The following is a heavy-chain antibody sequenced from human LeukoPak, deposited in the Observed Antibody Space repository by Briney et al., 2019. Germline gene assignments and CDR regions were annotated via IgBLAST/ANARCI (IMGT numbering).Heavy chain of an antibody. CDR2: IYYSGST. J-gene: IGHJ4*02. V-gene: IGHV4-31*03. Sequence: SQTLSLTCTVSGGSISSGGYSWSWIRQHPGKGLEWIGYIYYSGSTYYNPSLKSRVTISVDTSKNQFSLKLSSVTAADTAVYYCAREPLGPYYYGSGSYPTYFDYWGQGTLVTVSS. D-gene: IGHD3-10*01. CDR3: AREPLGPYYYGSGSYPTYFDY. CDR1: GGSISSGGYS.